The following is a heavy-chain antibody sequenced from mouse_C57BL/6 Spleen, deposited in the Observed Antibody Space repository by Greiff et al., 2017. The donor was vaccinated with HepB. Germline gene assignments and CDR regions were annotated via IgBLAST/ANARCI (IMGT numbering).Heavy chain of an antibody. V-gene: IGHV1-82*01. CDR3: AREITHYYGSSYYFDY. D-gene: IGHD1-1*01. J-gene: IGHJ2*01. CDR1: GYAFSSSW. Sequence: VQRVESGPELVKPGASVKISCKASGYAFSSSWMNWVKQRPGKGLEWIGRIYPGDGDTNYNGKFKGKATLTADKSSSTAYMQLSSLTSEDSAVYFCAREITHYYGSSYYFDYWGQGTTLTVSS. CDR2: IYPGDGDT.